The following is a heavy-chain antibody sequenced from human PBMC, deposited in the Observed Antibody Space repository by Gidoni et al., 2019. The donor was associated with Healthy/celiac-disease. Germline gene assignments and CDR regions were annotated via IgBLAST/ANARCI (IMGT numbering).Heavy chain of an antibody. CDR2: INAGNGNT. V-gene: IGHV1-3*01. Sequence: QVQLVQSGAEVKKPGASVKVSCKSSGYTFTSYAMHWVRQAPGQRLEWMGWINAGNGNTKYSQKFQGRVTITRDTSASTAYMELSSLRSEDTAVYYCARDGGIAAAGTGNWFDPWGQGTLVTVSS. CDR1: GYTFTSYA. D-gene: IGHD6-13*01. J-gene: IGHJ5*02. CDR3: ARDGGIAAAGTGNWFDP.